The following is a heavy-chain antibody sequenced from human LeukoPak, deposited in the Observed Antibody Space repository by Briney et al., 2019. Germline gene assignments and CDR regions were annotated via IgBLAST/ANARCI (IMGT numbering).Heavy chain of an antibody. D-gene: IGHD2-15*01. CDR2: ISLSGSII. CDR1: GFTFSSYE. Sequence: GGSLRLSCAASGFTFSSYEMNWVRQATGKGLKWVSYISLSGSIIYYADSVKGRFTLSRDTAKNSLCLEMNSLRAEDTAVYYCARSPRVGYCSGGSCYLDYWGQGTLVTVSS. CDR3: ARSPRVGYCSGGSCYLDY. J-gene: IGHJ4*02. V-gene: IGHV3-48*03.